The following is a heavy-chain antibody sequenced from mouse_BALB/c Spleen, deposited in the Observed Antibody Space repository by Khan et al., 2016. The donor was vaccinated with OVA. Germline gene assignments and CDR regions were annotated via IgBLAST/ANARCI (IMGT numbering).Heavy chain of an antibody. D-gene: IGHD2-14*01. Sequence: QVQLKESGAELARPGASVQMSCKASGYTFTSYTLHWIKLRPGQGLEWIGFINPSNGYTNYNQKFKDKATLTADKSSTTVYMQLSSLTSDDSAVYNCVRDGAYHRNDGWFAYWGQGTLVTVSA. V-gene: IGHV1-4*01. CDR2: INPSNGYT. J-gene: IGHJ3*01. CDR1: GYTFTSYT. CDR3: VRDGAYHRNDGWFAY.